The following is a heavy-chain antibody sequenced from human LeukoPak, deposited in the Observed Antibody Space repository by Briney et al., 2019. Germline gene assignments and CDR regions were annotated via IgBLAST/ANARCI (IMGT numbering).Heavy chain of an antibody. CDR1: GFTFGDYA. D-gene: IGHD4-11*01. CDR2: IRSKAYGGTT. J-gene: IGHJ5*02. CDR3: TRYRGWFDP. Sequence: PGGSLRLSCTASGFTFGDYAMSWVRQAPGKGLEWVGFIRSKAYGGTTEYAASVKGRFTISRDDSKSIAYLQMNSLKTEDTAVYCCTRYRGWFDPWGQGTLVTVSS. V-gene: IGHV3-49*04.